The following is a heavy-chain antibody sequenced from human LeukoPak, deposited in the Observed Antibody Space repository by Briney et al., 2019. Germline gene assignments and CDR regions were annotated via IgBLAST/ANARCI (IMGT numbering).Heavy chain of an antibody. V-gene: IGHV5-51*01. CDR3: ARQAERRLEWPTSYNWFDP. Sequence: GESLKISCEGSGYSFTSYWIGWVRQMPGKGLEWMGIIYPGDSDTRYSPSFQGQVTISADKSISTAYLQWSSLKASDTAMYYCARQAERRLEWPTSYNWFDPWGQGTLVTVSS. J-gene: IGHJ5*02. D-gene: IGHD3-3*01. CDR1: GYSFTSYW. CDR2: IYPGDSDT.